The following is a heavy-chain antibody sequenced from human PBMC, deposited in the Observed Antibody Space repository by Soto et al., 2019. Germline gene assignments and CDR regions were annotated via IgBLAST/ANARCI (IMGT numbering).Heavy chain of an antibody. D-gene: IGHD2-15*01. CDR2: IWDDGSHQ. CDR3: ARLAVVTDHYYYYGMDV. Sequence: GGSLRLSCAASGFMFRTHAMHWVRQAPGKGLEWVAMIWDDGSHQYYPDSVRGRFNIFRDNSKNTVYLQMNSLRVEDTAVYYCARLAVVTDHYYYYGMDVWGQGTTGTVAS. J-gene: IGHJ6*01. V-gene: IGHV3-33*01. CDR1: GFMFRTHA.